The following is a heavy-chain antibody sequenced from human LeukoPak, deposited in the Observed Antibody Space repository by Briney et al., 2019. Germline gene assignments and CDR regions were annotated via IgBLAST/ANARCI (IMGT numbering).Heavy chain of an antibody. CDR3: AKDGSGYSGYADY. V-gene: IGHV3-30*18. CDR2: ISYDGSNK. Sequence: LGGSLRLSCEASGVTFSSYGMHWVRQAPGKGLEWVAVISYDGSNKYYADSVKGRFTISRDNSKNTLYLQMNSLRAEDTAVYYCAKDGSGYSGYADYWGQGTLVTVSS. CDR1: GVTFSSYG. D-gene: IGHD5-12*01. J-gene: IGHJ4*02.